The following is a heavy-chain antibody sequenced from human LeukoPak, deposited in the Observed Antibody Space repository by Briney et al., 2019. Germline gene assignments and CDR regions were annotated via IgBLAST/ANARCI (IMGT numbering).Heavy chain of an antibody. V-gene: IGHV4-4*07. J-gene: IGHJ6*03. D-gene: IGHD3-22*01. CDR2: VFTSGSP. Sequence: TSETLSLTCTVSGGSISNYYWSWIRQPAGKGLEWIGRVFTSGSPNYNPSLRSRVTMSVDTSENQFSLKLSSVTAADTAVYYCARVIRTYYYDSSGYSYYYYMDVWGKGTTVTVSS. CDR1: GGSISNYY. CDR3: ARVIRTYYYDSSGYSYYYYMDV.